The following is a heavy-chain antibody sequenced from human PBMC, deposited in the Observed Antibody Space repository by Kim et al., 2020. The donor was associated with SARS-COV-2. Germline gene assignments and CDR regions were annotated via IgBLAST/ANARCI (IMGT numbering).Heavy chain of an antibody. V-gene: IGHV4-34*01. CDR2: INHSGIT. Sequence: SETLSLTCAVYGGSFSGYYWSWIRQPPGKGLEWIGEINHSGITNYNPSLKSRVTISLDASKNQFSLKLTSVTAADTAVYYCARAVPKGPAGYWGQGTLGTVSS. CDR1: GGSFSGYY. D-gene: IGHD6-6*01. CDR3: ARAVPKGPAGY. J-gene: IGHJ4*01.